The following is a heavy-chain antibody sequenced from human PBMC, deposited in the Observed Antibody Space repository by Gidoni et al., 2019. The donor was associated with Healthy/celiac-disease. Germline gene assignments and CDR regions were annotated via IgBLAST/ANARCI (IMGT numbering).Heavy chain of an antibody. J-gene: IGHJ4*02. CDR2: IYSGGTT. CDR1: GFTVSSNY. V-gene: IGHV3-53*02. D-gene: IGHD6-19*01. CDR3: AMSSVWSAGELDY. Sequence: EVQLVETGGGLLQPGGSLRLSCAASGFTVSSNYMSWVRQAPGMGLEWVSIIYSGGTTYYADSGKGRFTISRDNSKNTLYLHMNSLRAEDTAVYYCAMSSVWSAGELDYWGQGTLVTVSS.